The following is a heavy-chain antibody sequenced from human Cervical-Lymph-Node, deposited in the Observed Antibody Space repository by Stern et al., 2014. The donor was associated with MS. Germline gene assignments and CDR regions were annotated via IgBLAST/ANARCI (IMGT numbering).Heavy chain of an antibody. CDR2: ISNYGSA. CDR1: GASMRSYY. CDR3: ARHQDYSRSWGFDY. V-gene: IGHV4-59*08. J-gene: IGHJ4*02. Sequence: QLQLQESGPGLVKPSETLSLTCTVSGASMRSYYWSWIRQPPGKGLEWIGYISNYGSAKYNPSLKGRVTISVDTSKTQFSLKLNSVTAADTALYFCARHQDYSRSWGFDYWGQGTLVTVSS. D-gene: IGHD6-6*01.